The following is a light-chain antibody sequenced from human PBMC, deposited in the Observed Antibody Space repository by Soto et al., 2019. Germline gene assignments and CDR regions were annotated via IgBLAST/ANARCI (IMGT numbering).Light chain of an antibody. J-gene: IGKJ2*01. CDR1: QTVGSGY. Sequence: EIVLTQSPGTLSLSPGESVTLSCRASQTVGSGYLTWYQQKPGQAPRLLIYGASNRATGIPDRFSGSDSGTAFTLTITSLEPEDFAVYYCQQYGTVPYTFGQGTKLELK. CDR2: GAS. V-gene: IGKV3-20*01. CDR3: QQYGTVPYT.